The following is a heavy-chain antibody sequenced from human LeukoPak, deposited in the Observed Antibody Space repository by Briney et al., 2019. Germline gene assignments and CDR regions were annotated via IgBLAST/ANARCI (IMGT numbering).Heavy chain of an antibody. Sequence: GGSLRLSCAAPGFTFSDYAMNWVRQAPGKGLEWVSFVSSNSNYIYYADSVKGRFTISRDNAKNSLYLQMNSLRAEDTAVYYCARYEGGYSLDYWGQGTLVTVSS. CDR1: GFTFSDYA. J-gene: IGHJ4*02. CDR2: VSSNSNYI. D-gene: IGHD3-22*01. CDR3: ARYEGGYSLDY. V-gene: IGHV3-21*01.